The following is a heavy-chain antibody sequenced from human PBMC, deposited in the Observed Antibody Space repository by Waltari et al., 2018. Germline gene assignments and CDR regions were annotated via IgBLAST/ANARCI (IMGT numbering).Heavy chain of an antibody. Sequence: QVQLVQSGAEVKKPGSSVKVSCKASGGTLGSYAISWVRQAPGEGLEWMGGISPIFGTAPNYAQKFQGRLTVTADESTATVYMDLSSLRSDDTAVYYCARRQLGGAFDPWGQGTLVSVSS. J-gene: IGHJ5*02. CDR2: ISPIFGTAP. V-gene: IGHV1-69*12. CDR1: GGTLGSYA. D-gene: IGHD3-16*01. CDR3: ARRQLGGAFDP.